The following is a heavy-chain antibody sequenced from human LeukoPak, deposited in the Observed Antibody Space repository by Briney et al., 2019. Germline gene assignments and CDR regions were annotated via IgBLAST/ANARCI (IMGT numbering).Heavy chain of an antibody. CDR3: ARLYCGGDCYVDY. V-gene: IGHV3-11*01. CDR2: INSSGSTI. Sequence: GGSLRLSCAASGFTFSDYYMTWIRQAPGKGLERVSYINSSGSTISYTDSVKGRFTISRDNAKNSLYLQMNSLRVEDMAVYYCARLYCGGDCYVDYWGQGTLVTVSS. CDR1: GFTFSDYY. D-gene: IGHD2-21*02. J-gene: IGHJ4*02.